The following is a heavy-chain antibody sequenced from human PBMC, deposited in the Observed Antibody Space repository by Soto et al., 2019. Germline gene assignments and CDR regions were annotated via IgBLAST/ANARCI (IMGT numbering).Heavy chain of an antibody. Sequence: QITLKESGPTLVKPTQTLTLTCTFSGFSLSTSGVGVGWIRQPPGNALVWLALIYWDDDKRYSPSLKSRLTITKDTSKNQVVLTMTNMDPVDTTTYYCAHLYDSSGYCAYWGQGTLVTVSS. J-gene: IGHJ4*02. D-gene: IGHD3-22*01. V-gene: IGHV2-5*02. CDR2: IYWDDDK. CDR1: GFSLSTSGVG. CDR3: AHLYDSSGYCAY.